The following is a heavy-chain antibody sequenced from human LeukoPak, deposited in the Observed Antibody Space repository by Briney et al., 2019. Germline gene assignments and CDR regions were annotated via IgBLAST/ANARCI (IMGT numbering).Heavy chain of an antibody. J-gene: IGHJ4*02. CDR3: ARVIMTTVTTLFDY. D-gene: IGHD4-17*01. CDR1: GFTFSSYG. V-gene: IGHV3-30*03. Sequence: PGGSLRLSCAASGFTFSSYGMHWVRQAPGKGLEWVAVISYDGSNKYYADSVKGRFTISRDNAKNSLYLQMNSLRAEDTAVYYCARVIMTTVTTLFDYWGQGTLVTVSS. CDR2: ISYDGSNK.